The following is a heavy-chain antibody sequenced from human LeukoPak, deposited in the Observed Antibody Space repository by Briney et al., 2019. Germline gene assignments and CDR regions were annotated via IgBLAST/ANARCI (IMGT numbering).Heavy chain of an antibody. CDR3: ARDKRGIGAFYYGMDV. V-gene: IGHV1-18*01. J-gene: IGHJ6*02. Sequence: GASVKVSCKASGYTFTSYGISWVRQAPGQGLEWMGWISAYNGNTNYAQKLRGRVTMTTDTSTSTAYMELRSLRSDDTAVYYCARDKRGIGAFYYGMDVWGQGTTVTVSS. CDR1: GYTFTSYG. D-gene: IGHD3-16*01. CDR2: ISAYNGNT.